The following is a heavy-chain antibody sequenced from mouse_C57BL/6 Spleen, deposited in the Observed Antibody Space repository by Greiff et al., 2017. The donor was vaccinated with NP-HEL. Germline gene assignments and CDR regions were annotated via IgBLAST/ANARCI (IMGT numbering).Heavy chain of an antibody. V-gene: IGHV1-7*01. D-gene: IGHD2-4*01. J-gene: IGHJ3*01. Sequence: VQGVESGAELAKPGASVKLSCKASGYTFTSYWMHWVKQRPGQGLEWIGYINPSSGYTKYNQKFKDKATLTADKSSSTAYMQLSSLTYEDSAVYYCARSDYDYPGFAYWGQGTLVTVSA. CDR1: GYTFTSYW. CDR3: ARSDYDYPGFAY. CDR2: INPSSGYT.